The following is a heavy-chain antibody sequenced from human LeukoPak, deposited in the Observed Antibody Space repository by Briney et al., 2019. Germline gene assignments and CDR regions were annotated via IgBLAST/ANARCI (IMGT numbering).Heavy chain of an antibody. CDR1: VFTFSSYG. Sequence: PGGSLRLSCAASVFTFSSYGMHWVRQAPGKGLEWVAVISYDRSNKYYAGSVKGRFTISRDNSKNTLYLQMNSLRAEDTAVDYCARDGRYSSSWHQYYYYMDVWGKGTTVTVSS. J-gene: IGHJ6*03. CDR2: ISYDRSNK. V-gene: IGHV3-30*19. D-gene: IGHD6-13*01. CDR3: ARDGRYSSSWHQYYYYMDV.